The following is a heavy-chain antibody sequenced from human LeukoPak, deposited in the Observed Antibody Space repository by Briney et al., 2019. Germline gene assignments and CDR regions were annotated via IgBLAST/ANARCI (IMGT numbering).Heavy chain of an antibody. V-gene: IGHV3-15*07. CDR3: STTYYYDSSEGY. CDR1: GFTFSNAW. J-gene: IGHJ4*02. CDR2: IKSKTDGGTT. Sequence: PGGSLRLSCAASGFTFSNAWMNWVRQAPGKGLEWVGRIKSKTDGGTTDYAAPVKGRFTISRDDSKNTLYLQMNSLRTEDTAVYYCSTTYYYDSSEGYWGQGTLVTVSS. D-gene: IGHD3-22*01.